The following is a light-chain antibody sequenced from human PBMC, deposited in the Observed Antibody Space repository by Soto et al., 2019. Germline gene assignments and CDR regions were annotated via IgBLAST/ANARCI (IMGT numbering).Light chain of an antibody. CDR1: QSISSW. V-gene: IGKV1-5*03. CDR2: QAS. J-gene: IGKJ1*01. CDR3: QQYNAYPWT. Sequence: DIQMTQSPSTLSASVGDRVTITCRASQSISSWLAWYQQKPGKAPKLLIYQASSLKIGVPSRFSGSGSVTEFSLTISSLQPDDFATYYCQQYNAYPWTFGQGTKVDIK.